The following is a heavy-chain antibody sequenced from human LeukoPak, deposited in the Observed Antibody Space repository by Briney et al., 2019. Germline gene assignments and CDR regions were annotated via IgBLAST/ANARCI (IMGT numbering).Heavy chain of an antibody. CDR3: ARAYHGLDY. CDR1: GFTFRNFG. CDR2: IWYDGNNK. D-gene: IGHD2-2*01. V-gene: IGHV3-33*01. Sequence: GGSLRLSCAASGFTFRNFGMHWVRQAPGKGLEWVAVIWYDGNNKYYADSVKGRFTISRDNSKNTLYLQMKSLRAEDTAVYYCARAYHGLDYWGQGTLVTVSS. J-gene: IGHJ4*02.